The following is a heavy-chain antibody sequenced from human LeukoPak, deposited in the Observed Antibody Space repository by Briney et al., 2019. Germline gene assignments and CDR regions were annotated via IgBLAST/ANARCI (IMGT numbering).Heavy chain of an antibody. CDR2: ISGSGGST. D-gene: IGHD6-13*01. Sequence: GGSLRLSCAASGFDFSDKWMHWVRRAPGKGLEWVSAISGSGGSTYYADSVKGRFTISRDNSKNTLYLQMNSLRAEDTAVYYCAKPIAAAGRGDWGQGTLVTVSS. CDR3: AKPIAAAGRGD. CDR1: GFDFSDKW. J-gene: IGHJ4*02. V-gene: IGHV3-23*01.